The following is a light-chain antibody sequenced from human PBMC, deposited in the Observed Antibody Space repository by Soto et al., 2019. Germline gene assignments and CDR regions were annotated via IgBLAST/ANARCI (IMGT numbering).Light chain of an antibody. CDR1: SSDVGGYNY. CDR2: EVS. V-gene: IGLV2-14*01. CDR3: SSYTSSSTLVV. J-gene: IGLJ2*01. Sequence: QSALTEPASVSGSPGKSITISCTGTSSDVGGYNYVSWYQQHPGKAPKLMIYEVSNRHSGVSNRFSDSKSGNTASLTISGLQAEDDADYYCSSYTSSSTLVVFGGGTKLTVL.